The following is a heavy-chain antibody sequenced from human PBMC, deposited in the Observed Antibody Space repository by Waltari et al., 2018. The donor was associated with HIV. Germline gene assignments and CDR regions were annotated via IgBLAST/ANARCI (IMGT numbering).Heavy chain of an antibody. J-gene: IGHJ4*02. V-gene: IGHV2-26*01. CDR3: ARILNPSQPYFDY. CDR2: ILSNDEK. CDR1: GLSLSNVSVG. Sequence: QVTLKESAPVLVKPAETLTLPCTVSGLSLSNVSVGVSWIRQPPGKALEWLAHILSNDEKSYRPSLKSRLAVSKDTSKSQVVLSLTNLDPEDTATYYCARILNPSQPYFDYWGPGTQVTVSS.